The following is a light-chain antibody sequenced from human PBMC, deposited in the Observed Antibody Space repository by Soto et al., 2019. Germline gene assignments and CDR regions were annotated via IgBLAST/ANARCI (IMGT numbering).Light chain of an antibody. J-gene: IGKJ5*01. CDR2: WAS. Sequence: DIVMTQSPDSLAVSLGERATIKCKSSQSVLYSSNNNNYLAWFQQKPGQPPKLLFYWASTRESGVPDRFSGSGSGTDFTLTISSLQAEDVAVYDCQQYYNTPITFGQGTRLEIK. CDR3: QQYYNTPIT. CDR1: QSVLYSSNNNNY. V-gene: IGKV4-1*01.